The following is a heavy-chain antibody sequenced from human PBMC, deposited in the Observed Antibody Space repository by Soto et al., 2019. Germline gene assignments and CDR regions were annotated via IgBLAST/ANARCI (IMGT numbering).Heavy chain of an antibody. CDR2: VYYSGST. D-gene: IGHD3-10*01. CDR1: NGSISSGGYY. J-gene: IGHJ4*02. V-gene: IGHV4-31*03. Sequence: QVQLQESGPGLVKSSETLSLTCTVSNGSISSGGYYWSWIRQHPGKGLEWIGYVYYSGSTYYNPSLKSRVTISVDTSKNQFSVKLSSVTAADTAVYYCARDRSYYGSGRLDYWGQGTLVTVSS. CDR3: ARDRSYYGSGRLDY.